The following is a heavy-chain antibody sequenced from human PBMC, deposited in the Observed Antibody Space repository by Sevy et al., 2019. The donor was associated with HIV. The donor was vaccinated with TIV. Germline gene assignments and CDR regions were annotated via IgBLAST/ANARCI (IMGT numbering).Heavy chain of an antibody. CDR3: ARGNYDILTGYFNFDY. CDR1: GYTFTSYA. V-gene: IGHV1-3*01. Sequence: ASVKVSCKASGYTFTSYAMHWVRQAPGQRLEWMGWINAGNGNTKYSQKFQGRVTITRDTSASTAYMELSSLRSEDTAVYYCARGNYDILTGYFNFDYWGQGTLVTVS. D-gene: IGHD3-9*01. CDR2: INAGNGNT. J-gene: IGHJ4*02.